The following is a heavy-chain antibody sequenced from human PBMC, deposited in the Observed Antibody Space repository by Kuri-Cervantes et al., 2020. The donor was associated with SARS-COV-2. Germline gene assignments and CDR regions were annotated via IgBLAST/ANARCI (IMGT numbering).Heavy chain of an antibody. J-gene: IGHJ4*02. V-gene: IGHV3-53*01. D-gene: IGHD3-3*01. CDR2: IYSADIT. Sequence: GESLKISCAASGFTVSSNYMSWVRQAPGKGLEWVSVIYSADITYYADSVKGRFTISRDNAKNSLYLQMNSLRAEDTAVYYCARAYDFWSGYYPHWGQGTLVTVSS. CDR1: GFTVSSNY. CDR3: ARAYDFWSGYYPH.